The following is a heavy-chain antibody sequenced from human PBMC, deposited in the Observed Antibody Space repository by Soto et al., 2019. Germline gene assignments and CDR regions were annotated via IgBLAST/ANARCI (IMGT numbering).Heavy chain of an antibody. CDR2: INPNSGGT. J-gene: IGHJ5*02. Sequence: VSLTVSWKPSVYTDNCDYMHWVGQAPGQGLEWMGWINPNSGGTNYAQKFQGRVTMTRDTSISTAYMELSRLRSDDTAVYYCAREPSSSSINWFDPWGQGTLVTVSS. CDR3: AREPSSSSINWFDP. V-gene: IGHV1-2*02. CDR1: VYTDNCDY. D-gene: IGHD6-6*01.